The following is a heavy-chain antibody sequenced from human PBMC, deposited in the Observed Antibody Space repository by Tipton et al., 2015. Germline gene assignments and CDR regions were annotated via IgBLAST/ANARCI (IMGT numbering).Heavy chain of an antibody. J-gene: IGHJ4*02. CDR2: IYYSGST. V-gene: IGHV4-39*07. CDR1: GGSISSSSYY. D-gene: IGHD3-9*01. CDR3: ACQDYDSLTRDYQTVDY. Sequence: GLVKPSETLSLTCTVSGGSISSSSYYWGWIRQPPGKGLEWIGSIYYSGSTYYNPSLKSRVTMSRDTSKNQFSLKLTSVTAADTAVYYCACQDYDSLTRDYQTVDYWGQGTLVTVSS.